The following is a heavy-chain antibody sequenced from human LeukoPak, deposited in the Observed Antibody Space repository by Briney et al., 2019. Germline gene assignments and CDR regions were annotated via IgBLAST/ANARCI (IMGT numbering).Heavy chain of an antibody. J-gene: IGHJ5*02. D-gene: IGHD3-10*01. Sequence: SETLSLTCTVSGVSISSYYWSWVRQPPGKGLEWLGYIYYSGSTNYNPSLKSRVTISVDTSKNQFSLKLSSVTAADTAVYYCARVGYYYGSGSYYNWFDPWGQGTLVTVSS. CDR3: ARVGYYYGSGSYYNWFDP. V-gene: IGHV4-59*01. CDR1: GVSISSYY. CDR2: IYYSGST.